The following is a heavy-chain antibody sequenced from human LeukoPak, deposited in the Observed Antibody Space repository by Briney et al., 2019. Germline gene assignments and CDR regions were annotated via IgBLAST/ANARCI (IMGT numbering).Heavy chain of an antibody. CDR3: ARGAMTTVTYCFGF. CDR1: GGSFSGYY. V-gene: IGHV4-34*01. D-gene: IGHD4-17*01. CDR2: INHSGST. Sequence: SETLSLTCAVYGGSFSGYYWSWLRQPPGKGLEWIGEINHSGSTNYNPSLKSRVTISVDTSKNQFSLKLSSVPAADTAVYYCARGAMTTVTYCFGFWGQGTLVTVSS. J-gene: IGHJ4*02.